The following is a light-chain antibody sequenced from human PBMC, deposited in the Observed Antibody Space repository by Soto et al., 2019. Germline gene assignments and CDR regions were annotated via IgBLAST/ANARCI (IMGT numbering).Light chain of an antibody. CDR1: QSVSSY. CDR3: QQRSNWPIT. Sequence: EIVLTQSPATLSLSPGERATLCCWASQSVSSYLAWYQQKPGQAPRLLIYDASNRATGIPARFSGSGSGTDFTLTISSLEPEDFAVYYCQQRSNWPITFGQGTRLEIK. V-gene: IGKV3-11*01. J-gene: IGKJ5*01. CDR2: DAS.